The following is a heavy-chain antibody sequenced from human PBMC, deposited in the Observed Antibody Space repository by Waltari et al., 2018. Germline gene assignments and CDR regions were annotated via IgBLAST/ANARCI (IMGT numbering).Heavy chain of an antibody. V-gene: IGHV1-8*01. Sequence: QVQLVQSGAEVKKPGASVKVSCKASGYTFTSYDINWVRQATGQGLEWMGWMNPNSGNTGYAQKFQGRVTITADKSTSTAYMELSSLRSEDTAVYYCAATTVTTDWYFDLWGRGTLVTVSS. CDR2: MNPNSGNT. CDR1: GYTFTSYD. CDR3: AATTVTTDWYFDL. D-gene: IGHD4-17*01. J-gene: IGHJ2*01.